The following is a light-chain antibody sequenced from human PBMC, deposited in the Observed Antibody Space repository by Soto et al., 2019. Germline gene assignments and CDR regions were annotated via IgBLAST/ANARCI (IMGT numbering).Light chain of an antibody. CDR2: DAS. J-gene: IGKJ4*01. V-gene: IGKV1-33*01. CDR1: QDITNY. Sequence: DIQMTQSPSSLSASVGDRVTITCQASQDITNYLHWFQQKPGKAPKLLIYDASNLETEVPSRFIGSGSGTDFTFTISSLQPEDIASYYCQQYDNLPLTFGGGTKVEIK. CDR3: QQYDNLPLT.